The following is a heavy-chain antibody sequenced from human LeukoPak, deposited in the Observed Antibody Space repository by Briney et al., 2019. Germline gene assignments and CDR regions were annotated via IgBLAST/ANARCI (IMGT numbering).Heavy chain of an antibody. J-gene: IGHJ5*02. V-gene: IGHV3-21*01. CDR3: ARGAQVLLWFGELLEGWFDP. D-gene: IGHD3-10*01. Sequence: GGSLRLSCAASGFTFSSYSMNWVRQAPGKGLEWVSSISSSSSYIYYADSVKGRFTISRDNAKNSLYLQMNSLRAEDTAVYYCARGAQVLLWFGELLEGWFDPWGQGTLVTVSS. CDR1: GFTFSSYS. CDR2: ISSSSSYI.